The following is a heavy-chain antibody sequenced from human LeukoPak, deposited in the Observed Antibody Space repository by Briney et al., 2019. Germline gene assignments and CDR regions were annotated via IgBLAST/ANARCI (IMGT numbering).Heavy chain of an antibody. CDR1: GFTFDDYA. J-gene: IGHJ5*02. D-gene: IGHD3-10*01. V-gene: IGHV3-9*01. Sequence: GGSLRLSCAASGFTFDDYAMHWVRQAPGKGLEWVSGISWNSGSIGYADSVKGRFTISRDNAKNSLYLQMNSLRAEDTALYYCAKGFSRGRAAMVRGVGWFDPWGQGTLVTVSS. CDR3: AKGFSRGRAAMVRGVGWFDP. CDR2: ISWNSGSI.